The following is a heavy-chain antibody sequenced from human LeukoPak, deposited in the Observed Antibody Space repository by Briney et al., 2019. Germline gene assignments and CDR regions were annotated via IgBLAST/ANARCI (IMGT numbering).Heavy chain of an antibody. CDR1: GFTFSNYA. D-gene: IGHD2-2*01. J-gene: IGHJ3*02. CDR2: ISGSGGST. Sequence: GGSLTLFCAASGFTFSNYAMSWVRQAPGKGLEWVSHISGSGGSTYYADSVNGRFTISRDNSKNTLYLQMNSLRAEDTAVYYCAKYCSSTSCYHSALDIWGEGTMVTVSS. CDR3: AKYCSSTSCYHSALDI. V-gene: IGHV3-23*01.